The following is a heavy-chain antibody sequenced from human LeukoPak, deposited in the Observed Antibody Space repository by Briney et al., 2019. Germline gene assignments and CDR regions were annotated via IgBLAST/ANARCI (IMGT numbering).Heavy chain of an antibody. D-gene: IGHD1-26*01. J-gene: IGHJ4*02. Sequence: GGSMRLSSAASGFTFSSYAMSWVRQAPGRGLEWVSAISGRGGSTYYADCVKGRFTISRDNSTNTLYLQMNSLRAEDTAVYYCAKVRLSGSYYFDYWGQGTLVTVSS. CDR2: ISGRGGST. CDR3: AKVRLSGSYYFDY. V-gene: IGHV3-23*01. CDR1: GFTFSSYA.